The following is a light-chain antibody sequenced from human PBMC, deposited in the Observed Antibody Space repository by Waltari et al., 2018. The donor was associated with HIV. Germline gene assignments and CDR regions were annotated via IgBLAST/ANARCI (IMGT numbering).Light chain of an antibody. Sequence: QSVLTQPPSASGAPGQRVTISCSGSTSNIGRFNVQWYQQLPETAPKLLIHVNNYRPSGVPDRFSGSKSGSSASLAISGLQSEDEADYYCAAWDDILNAYVFGSGTKVTVL. CDR3: AAWDDILNAYV. CDR2: VNN. CDR1: TSNIGRFN. J-gene: IGLJ1*01. V-gene: IGLV1-44*01.